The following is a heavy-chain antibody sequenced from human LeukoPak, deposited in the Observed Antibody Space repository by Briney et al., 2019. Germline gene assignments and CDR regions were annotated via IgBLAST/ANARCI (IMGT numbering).Heavy chain of an antibody. Sequence: SETLSLTCTVSGGSISSYYWSWIRQAPGKGLEWIGYIYYSGSTNYNPSLKSRVTISVDTSKNQFSLKLSSVTAADTAVYYCARSRGRYADAFDIWGQGTMVTVSS. CDR1: GGSISSYY. V-gene: IGHV4-59*01. CDR2: IYYSGST. J-gene: IGHJ3*02. D-gene: IGHD1-1*01. CDR3: ARSRGRYADAFDI.